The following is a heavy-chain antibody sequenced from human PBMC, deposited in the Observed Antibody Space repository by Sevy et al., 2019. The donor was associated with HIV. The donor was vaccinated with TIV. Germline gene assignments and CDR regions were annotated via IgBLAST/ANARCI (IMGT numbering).Heavy chain of an antibody. CDR3: AKRGANWNDSHLDY. D-gene: IGHD1-20*01. V-gene: IGHV3-7*01. CDR2: IKQDGSEK. J-gene: IGHJ4*02. Sequence: GGSLRLSCAASGFTFNSYWMSWVRQAPGKGLEWVANIKQDGSEKYYVDSVKGRFTISRDNAKNSLYLQMNSLRAEDTAVYYCAKRGANWNDSHLDYWGQGTLVTVSS. CDR1: GFTFNSYW.